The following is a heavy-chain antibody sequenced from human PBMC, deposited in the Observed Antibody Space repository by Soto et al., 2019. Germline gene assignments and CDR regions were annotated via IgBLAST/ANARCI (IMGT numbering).Heavy chain of an antibody. V-gene: IGHV3-21*01. CDR1: GFTFSTYS. Sequence: EVQLVESGGGLVKPGGSLRLSCVVSGFTFSTYSMNWVRQAPGKGLEWVSSISSSSSYIYYADSVKGRFTISRDNAKNSLYLQMNSLRAEDTAVYYCARERITRVRGVMEHFYYGYGMDVWGQGTTVTVSS. CDR3: ARERITRVRGVMEHFYYGYGMDV. J-gene: IGHJ6*02. CDR2: ISSSSSYI. D-gene: IGHD3-10*01.